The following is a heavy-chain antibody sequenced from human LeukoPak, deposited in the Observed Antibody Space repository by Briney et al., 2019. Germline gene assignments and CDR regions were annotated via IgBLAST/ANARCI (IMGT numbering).Heavy chain of an antibody. Sequence: SETLSLTCTVSGGSFSSYYWSWIRQPLGKGLKWIGYIYYSGSTKYNPSLKSRVTISADTSKNQFSLKLSSVTAADTALYYCARVGRMGYYFDYWGQGTLVTVAS. CDR1: GGSFSSYY. J-gene: IGHJ4*02. V-gene: IGHV4-59*01. CDR3: ARVGRMGYYFDY. CDR2: IYYSGST. D-gene: IGHD2-15*01.